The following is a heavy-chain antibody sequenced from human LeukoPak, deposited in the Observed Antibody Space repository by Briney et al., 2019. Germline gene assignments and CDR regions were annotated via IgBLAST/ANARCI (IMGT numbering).Heavy chain of an antibody. J-gene: IGHJ5*02. CDR2: INPNSGGT. Sequence: GASVKVSCTASGYTFTGYYMHWVRQAPGQGLEWMGWINPNSGGTNYAQKFQGRVTMTRDTSISTAYMELSRLRSDDTAVYYCARDESCSSTSCFEPDNWFDPWGQGTLVTVSS. V-gene: IGHV1-2*02. CDR3: ARDESCSSTSCFEPDNWFDP. D-gene: IGHD2-2*01. CDR1: GYTFTGYY.